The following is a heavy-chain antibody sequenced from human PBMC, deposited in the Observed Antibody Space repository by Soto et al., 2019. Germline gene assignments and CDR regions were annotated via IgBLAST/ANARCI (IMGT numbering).Heavy chain of an antibody. CDR2: ISHSGDT. CDR1: GDSITSRDFY. CDR3: ARQMRGPIPDFGWLSPVTS. V-gene: IGHV4-39*01. D-gene: IGHD3-9*01. J-gene: IGHJ4*02. Sequence: QLRLQESGPGLVKPSGTLSLTCTVSGDSITSRDFYWGWIRRPPGQGLEWVGTISHSGDTFYNPPFKSRFTMSVDASMTELSVRLTCVTAADAAVYFCARQMRGPIPDFGWLSPVTSWGQGTQVTVSS.